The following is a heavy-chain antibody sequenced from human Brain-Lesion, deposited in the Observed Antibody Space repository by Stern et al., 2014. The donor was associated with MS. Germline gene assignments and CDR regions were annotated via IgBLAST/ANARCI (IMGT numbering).Heavy chain of an antibody. V-gene: IGHV4-39*01. CDR2: IYASGRT. J-gene: IGHJ5*02. Sequence: QVQLQESGPGLVKPSATLSLTCIVSGDSISSRHYYWGWIPQPPGHGLQWVGSIYASGRTYDSQSLKSRATMAVTTPGTPFTLKLASVTAADTAIYYGARHIAVASTWVRWFDPWGQGTLVTVSS. CDR1: GDSISSRHYY. D-gene: IGHD6-19*01. CDR3: ARHIAVASTWVRWFDP.